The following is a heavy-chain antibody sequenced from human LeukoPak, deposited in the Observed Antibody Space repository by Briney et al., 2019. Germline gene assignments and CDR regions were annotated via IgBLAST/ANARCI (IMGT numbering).Heavy chain of an antibody. Sequence: GESLKISCAVSGYNIINYWIGWVRQMPGKGLEWMAIIFPGDSTATYNPSFQGQVSLSVDKSVGAAYLQKSNLQGSDTAIYYCARLGKGLLRYSFDYWGHGTLVTVAS. CDR2: IFPGDSTA. D-gene: IGHD3-16*01. V-gene: IGHV5-51*01. CDR3: ARLGKGLLRYSFDY. CDR1: GYNIINYW. J-gene: IGHJ4*01.